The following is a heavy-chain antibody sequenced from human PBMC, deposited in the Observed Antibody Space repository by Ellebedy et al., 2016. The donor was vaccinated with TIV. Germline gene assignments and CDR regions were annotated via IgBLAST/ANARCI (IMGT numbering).Heavy chain of an antibody. J-gene: IGHJ3*01. CDR1: GFTFSSYA. D-gene: IGHD3-10*01. CDR3: ASPEVEYYYGSGNL. CDR2: ISYDGSNE. Sequence: GESLKISCAASGFTFSSYAMHWVRQAPGKGLEWVAVISYDGSNEYYADSVKGRFTISRDNSKNTLYLQMNSLRAEDTAVYYCASPEVEYYYGSGNLWGRGTMVTVSS. V-gene: IGHV3-30-3*01.